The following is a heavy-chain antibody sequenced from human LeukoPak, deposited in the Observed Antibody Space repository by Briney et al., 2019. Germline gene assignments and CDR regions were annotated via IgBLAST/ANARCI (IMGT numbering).Heavy chain of an antibody. CDR2: INPNSGGT. Sequence: GASVKVSCKASGYTFTGYYMHWVRQAPGQGLEWMGWINPNSGGTNYAQKFQGRVTMTRDTSISTAYMELSRLRSDDTAVYYCARDRGSSSWSNWFDPWGQETLVTVSS. J-gene: IGHJ5*02. CDR1: GYTFTGYY. D-gene: IGHD6-13*01. CDR3: ARDRGSSSWSNWFDP. V-gene: IGHV1-2*02.